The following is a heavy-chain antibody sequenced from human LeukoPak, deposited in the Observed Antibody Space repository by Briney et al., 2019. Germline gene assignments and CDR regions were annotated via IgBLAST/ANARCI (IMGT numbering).Heavy chain of an antibody. J-gene: IGHJ4*02. V-gene: IGHV1-2*02. CDR3: ARLIGAVAGASVDY. CDR2: INPNSGGT. CDR1: GYTFTGYY. Sequence: AASVKVSCKASGYTFTGYYMHWVRPAPGQGLEWMGWINPNSGGTNYAQKFQGRVTMTRDTSISTAYMELSRLRSDDTAVYYCARLIGAVAGASVDYWGQGTLVTVSS. D-gene: IGHD6-19*01.